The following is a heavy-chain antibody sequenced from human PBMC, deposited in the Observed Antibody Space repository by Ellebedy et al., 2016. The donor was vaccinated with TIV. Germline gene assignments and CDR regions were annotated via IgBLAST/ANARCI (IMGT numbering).Heavy chain of an antibody. CDR1: GFTFGRHW. D-gene: IGHD5-24*01. CDR3: ARTRGIDY. CDR2: IKQDGGEK. J-gene: IGHJ4*02. V-gene: IGHV3-7*04. Sequence: GESLKISXTSSGFTFGRHWMTWVRQAPGKGLEWVANIKQDGGEKDYVDSVKGRFTISRDNAKNSLYLQMNSLRVEDTAVYYCARTRGIDYWGQGTLVTVSS.